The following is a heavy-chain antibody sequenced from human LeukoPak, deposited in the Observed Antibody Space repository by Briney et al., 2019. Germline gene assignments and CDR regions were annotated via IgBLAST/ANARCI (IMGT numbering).Heavy chain of an antibody. D-gene: IGHD5-24*01. CDR1: GYTXTSYG. Sequence: ASVKVSCKASGYTXTSYGFSWVRQAPGRGLEWMGWISAYNGDTNYAQKLQGRVTMTTDTSTSTAYMELRSLRSDDTAVYYCARDSVAMSTIRDFGYWGQGTLVTVSS. CDR3: ARDSVAMSTIRDFGY. CDR2: ISAYNGDT. V-gene: IGHV1-18*01. J-gene: IGHJ4*02.